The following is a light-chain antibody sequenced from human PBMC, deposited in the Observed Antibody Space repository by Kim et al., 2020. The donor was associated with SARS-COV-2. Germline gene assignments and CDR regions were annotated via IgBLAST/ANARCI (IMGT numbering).Light chain of an antibody. V-gene: IGLV10-54*04. J-gene: IGLJ3*02. CDR1: TNNVGNRG. Sequence: QTAALTCTGNTNNVGNRGAAWLQQYQGHARRFLSCRDNTRPSGISQRFAASRSGTTASLTITGVQPEDEADYYCSAWDSSLSAWVFGGGTQLTVL. CDR3: SAWDSSLSAWV. CDR2: RDN.